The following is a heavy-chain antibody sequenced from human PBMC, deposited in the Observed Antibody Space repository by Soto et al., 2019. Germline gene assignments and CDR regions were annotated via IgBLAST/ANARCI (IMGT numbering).Heavy chain of an antibody. Sequence: GESLKISCKGSGYSFTSYWIGWVRQVPGKGLEWMGIIYPGDSDTRYSPSFQGQVTISADKSISTAYLQWSSLKASDTAMYYCARTSAAGKYYYGMDVWGQGTTVTVS. D-gene: IGHD6-13*01. CDR2: IYPGDSDT. V-gene: IGHV5-51*01. CDR3: ARTSAAGKYYYGMDV. J-gene: IGHJ6*02. CDR1: GYSFTSYW.